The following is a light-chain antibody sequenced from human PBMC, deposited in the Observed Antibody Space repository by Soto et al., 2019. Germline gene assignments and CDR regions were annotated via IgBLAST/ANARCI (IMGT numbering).Light chain of an antibody. CDR3: SSYAAGSNFDVV. Sequence: QSALTQPPSASGSPGQSVTISCTGTSSDVGGYNYVSWYQQYPGRAPQLMIYEVTKRPSGVPDRFSGSKSGNTASLTVSGLQAEDEADYYCSSYAAGSNFDVVFGGGTKVTVL. CDR1: SSDVGGYNY. V-gene: IGLV2-8*01. J-gene: IGLJ3*02. CDR2: EVT.